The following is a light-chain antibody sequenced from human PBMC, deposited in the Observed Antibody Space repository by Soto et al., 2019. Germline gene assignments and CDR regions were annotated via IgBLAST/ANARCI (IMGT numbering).Light chain of an antibody. CDR1: TRDFVNYNY. Sequence: SVLTQPASLSGSPGQSVTISCSGTTRDFVNYNYVSWYQHHPGKAPQLILFEVSNRPSGVSSRFSGSKSGNTASLIISGLQAEDEAYYYCSSYTVSTDVVFGGGTQLTVL. J-gene: IGLJ2*01. V-gene: IGLV2-14*01. CDR3: SSYTVSTDVV. CDR2: EVS.